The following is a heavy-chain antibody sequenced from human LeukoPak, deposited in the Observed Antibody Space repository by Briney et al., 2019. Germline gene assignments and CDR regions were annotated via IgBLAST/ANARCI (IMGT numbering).Heavy chain of an antibody. J-gene: IGHJ4*02. V-gene: IGHV1-46*01. Sequence: ASVKVSCKASGYTFTSYYMHWGRQAPGQGLEWMGIINPSGGITSYAQTFQGRVTMTRDTSTSTVYMELSSMRSDDTPVTYRARGGEVMITFGGLIVEDYWGQGTLVTVSS. CDR1: GYTFTSYY. D-gene: IGHD3-16*02. CDR2: INPSGGIT. CDR3: ARGGEVMITFGGLIVEDY.